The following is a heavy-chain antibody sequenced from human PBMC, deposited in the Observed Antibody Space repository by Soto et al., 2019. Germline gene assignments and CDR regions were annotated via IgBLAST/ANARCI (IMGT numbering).Heavy chain of an antibody. CDR1: GFTFSNAW. V-gene: IGHV3-15*07. D-gene: IGHD6-6*01. J-gene: IGHJ6*02. Sequence: GSLRLSCAASGFTFSNAWMNWVRQAPGKGLEWVGRIKSKTDGGTTDYAAPVKGRFTISRDDSKNTLYLQMNSLKTEDTAVYYCTTEEYSSAYYYYGMDVWGRGTTVTVSS. CDR2: IKSKTDGGTT. CDR3: TTEEYSSAYYYYGMDV.